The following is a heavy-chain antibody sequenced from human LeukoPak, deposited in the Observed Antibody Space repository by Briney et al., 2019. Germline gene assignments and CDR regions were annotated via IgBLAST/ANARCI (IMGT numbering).Heavy chain of an antibody. Sequence: TSETLSLTCTVSGGSINSYHWSWIRQPAGEGLEWIGRLYSSGSFNYNPSLKSRVSMSVDTSKNQFSLKLTSVTAADTAVYFCARGGKATVVTLWGPGILVNVS. CDR2: LYSSGSF. J-gene: IGHJ4*02. V-gene: IGHV4-4*07. CDR3: ARGGKATVVTL. CDR1: GGSINSYH. D-gene: IGHD4-23*01.